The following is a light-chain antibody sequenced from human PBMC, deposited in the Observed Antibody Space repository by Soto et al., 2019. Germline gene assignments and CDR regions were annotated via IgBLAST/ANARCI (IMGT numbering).Light chain of an antibody. V-gene: IGKV3-20*01. CDR1: QRLSARD. CDR3: QQYGSSPLIT. Sequence: EIILSQSPGTLSLSQGQRATLSCRASQRLSARDIPGYQHKPGQAPKFLIYGVSSRATGIPDRFRGGGSGTDFTLTISSLVPEDVAVYHCQQYGSSPLITFGQGTRLEIK. CDR2: GVS. J-gene: IGKJ5*01.